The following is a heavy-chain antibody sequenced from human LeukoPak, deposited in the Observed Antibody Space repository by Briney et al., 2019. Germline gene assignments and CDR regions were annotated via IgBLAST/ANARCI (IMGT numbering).Heavy chain of an antibody. CDR2: INHSGST. Sequence: PSETLSLTCAVYGGSFSGYYWSWIRQPPGKGLEWIGEINHSGSTNYNPSLKSRVTISVDTSKNQFSLKLSSVTAADTAVYYCARDYYDSSGIDIWGQGTMVTVSS. J-gene: IGHJ3*02. V-gene: IGHV4-34*01. CDR3: ARDYYDSSGIDI. D-gene: IGHD3-22*01. CDR1: GGSFSGYY.